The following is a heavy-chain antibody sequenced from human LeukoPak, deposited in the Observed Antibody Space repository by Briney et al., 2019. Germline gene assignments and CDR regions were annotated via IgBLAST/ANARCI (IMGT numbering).Heavy chain of an antibody. V-gene: IGHV3-23*01. CDR2: ISGSGGTT. CDR1: GFTFDSYA. CDR3: AKDRASSTVDGFDY. J-gene: IGHJ4*02. D-gene: IGHD1-26*01. Sequence: GGSLRLSCAASGFTFDSYAMSWVRQAPGKGLEWVSGISGSGGTTYYADSVKGRFTISRDNDKNTLYLQMNSLRVEDAAVYYCAKDRASSTVDGFDYWGQGTLVTVSS.